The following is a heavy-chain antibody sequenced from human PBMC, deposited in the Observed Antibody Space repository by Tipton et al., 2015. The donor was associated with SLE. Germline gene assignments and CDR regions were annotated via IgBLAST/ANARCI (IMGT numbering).Heavy chain of an antibody. CDR3: ARANGAVGSQVPYWYFDL. CDR2: MNWLYVKPGGT. D-gene: IGHD3-10*01. CDR1: GGSISSYY. J-gene: IGHJ2*01. V-gene: IGHV4-59*13. Sequence: TLSLTCTVSGGSISSYYWSWIRQSPGKGLEWIGYMNWLYVKPGGTKYNPSLESRATISLDTSKNQFSLKLSSVTAADTAIYYCARANGAVGSQVPYWYFDLWGRGALVTVSS.